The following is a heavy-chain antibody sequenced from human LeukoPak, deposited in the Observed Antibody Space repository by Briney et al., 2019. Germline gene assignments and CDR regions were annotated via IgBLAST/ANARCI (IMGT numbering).Heavy chain of an antibody. CDR3: ARAVDTTWRYFDY. Sequence: SETLSLTCTVSGGSISSYCWSWLRQPAGKGLEWIGRISTSGSTNYKSSIKSRVTMSVDQSKNQFSLNLTSVTAADTAMYYCARAVDTTWRYFDYWGQGTLVTVSS. D-gene: IGHD3-3*01. J-gene: IGHJ4*02. CDR2: ISTSGST. CDR1: GGSISSYC. V-gene: IGHV4-4*07.